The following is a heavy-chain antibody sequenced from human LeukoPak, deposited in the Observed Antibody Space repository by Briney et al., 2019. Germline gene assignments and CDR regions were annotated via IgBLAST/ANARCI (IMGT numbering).Heavy chain of an antibody. CDR1: RFTFSDYS. CDR3: ARDRDGYTPTTLDY. D-gene: IGHD5-24*01. V-gene: IGHV3-21*01. Sequence: GGSLRLSCAASRFTFSDYSMNWVRQAPGKGLEWVSTISSSGSAIFYAASVKGRFTISRDNARNSLYLQMNSLRAEDTAVYYCARDRDGYTPTTLDYWGQGTLVTVSS. CDR2: ISSSGSAI. J-gene: IGHJ4*02.